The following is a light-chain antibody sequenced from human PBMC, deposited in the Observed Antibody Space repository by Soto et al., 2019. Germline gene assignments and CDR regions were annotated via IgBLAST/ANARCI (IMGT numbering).Light chain of an antibody. V-gene: IGKV3D-15*01. CDR1: QSVSNN. CDR2: GAS. CDR3: QQYSVWPLT. Sequence: EIVLTQSPATLSVSPGERAALPCRASQSVSNNLAWYQQKSGQPPRLLIFGASTRATGIPARFSGSGSEAEFALTISTLQSEDFAVYYCQQYSVWPLTFGGGTKVDIK. J-gene: IGKJ4*01.